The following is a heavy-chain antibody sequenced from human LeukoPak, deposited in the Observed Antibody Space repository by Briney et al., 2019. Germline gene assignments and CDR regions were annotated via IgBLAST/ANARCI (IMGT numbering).Heavy chain of an antibody. CDR3: AKARIYGGNSFDY. Sequence: GGSLRLSCAASGFTFSSYGMHWVRQAPGKGLEWVAVISYDGSNKYYADSVKGRFTISRDNSKNTLYLQMNSLRAEDTAVYYCAKARIYGGNSFDYWGQGTLVTVSS. CDR1: GFTFSSYG. D-gene: IGHD4-23*01. V-gene: IGHV3-30*18. CDR2: ISYDGSNK. J-gene: IGHJ4*02.